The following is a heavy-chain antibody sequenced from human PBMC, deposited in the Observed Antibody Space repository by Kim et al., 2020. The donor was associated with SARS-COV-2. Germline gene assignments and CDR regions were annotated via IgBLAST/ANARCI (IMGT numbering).Heavy chain of an antibody. V-gene: IGHV4-31*02. CDR3: ARAIAVAGVFDY. J-gene: IGHJ4*02. Sequence: YSNPSLKSRVTISVDTSKNQFSLKLSSVTPGDTAVYYCARAIAVAGVFDYWGQGTLVTVSS. D-gene: IGHD6-19*01.